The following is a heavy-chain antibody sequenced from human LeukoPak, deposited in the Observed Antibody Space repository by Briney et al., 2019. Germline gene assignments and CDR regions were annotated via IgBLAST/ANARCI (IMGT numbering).Heavy chain of an antibody. CDR3: ARGVASYYYGSGTFDH. J-gene: IGHJ4*02. V-gene: IGHV4-34*01. CDR2: INHSGST. Sequence: SETLSLTCAVYGGSFSGYYWSWIRQPPGKGLEWIGEINHSGSTNYNPSLKSRVTISVDTSKNQFSLKLSSVTAADTAVYYCARGVASYYYGSGTFDHWGQGTLVTVSS. CDR1: GGSFSGYY. D-gene: IGHD3-10*01.